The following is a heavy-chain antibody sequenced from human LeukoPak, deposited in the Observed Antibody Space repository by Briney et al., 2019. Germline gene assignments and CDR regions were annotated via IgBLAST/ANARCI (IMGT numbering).Heavy chain of an antibody. J-gene: IGHJ3*02. CDR3: AHRRSGSYLDAFDN. V-gene: IGHV2-5*02. CDR1: GFSLSTSGVG. CDR2: LYWVDDK. Sequence: SGPTLVNPTQTLTLTCTFSGFSLSTSGVGVGWIRQPPGNALEWLALLYWVDDKRYSPSLKSRLTITKDTSKNQVVLTMANMDPVDTATYYCAHRRSGSYLDAFDNWGQGTMVTVSS. D-gene: IGHD1-26*01.